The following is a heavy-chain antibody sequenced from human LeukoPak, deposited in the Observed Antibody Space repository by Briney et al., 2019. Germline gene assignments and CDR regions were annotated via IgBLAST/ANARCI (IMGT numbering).Heavy chain of an antibody. CDR3: ARDLNYDILTGYYTDDYYYYGMDV. CDR1: GYTFTSYG. CDR2: ISAYNGNT. J-gene: IGHJ6*02. D-gene: IGHD3-9*01. Sequence: ASVKVSCKASGYTFTSYGISWVRQAPGQGLEWMGWISAYNGNTNYAQKLQGRVTMTTDTSTSTAYMELRSLRSDDTAVYYCARDLNYDILTGYYTDDYYYYGMDVWGQGTTVTVPS. V-gene: IGHV1-18*01.